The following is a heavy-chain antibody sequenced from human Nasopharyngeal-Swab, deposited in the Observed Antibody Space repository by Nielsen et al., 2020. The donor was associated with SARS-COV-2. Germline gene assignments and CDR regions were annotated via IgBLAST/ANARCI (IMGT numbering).Heavy chain of an antibody. Sequence: SETLSLPCTVSGGSISSYYWSWIRQPPGKGLEWIGYIYYSGSTNYNPSLKSRVTISVDTSKNQFSLKLSSVTAADTAVYYCARWFPRYYYYGMDVWGQGTTVTVSS. CDR3: ARWFPRYYYYGMDV. V-gene: IGHV4-59*01. CDR1: GGSISSYY. J-gene: IGHJ6*02. D-gene: IGHD3-10*01. CDR2: IYYSGST.